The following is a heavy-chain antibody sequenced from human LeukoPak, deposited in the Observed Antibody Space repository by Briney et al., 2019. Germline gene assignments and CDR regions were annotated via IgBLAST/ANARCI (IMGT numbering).Heavy chain of an antibody. CDR2: IVVGSGNT. V-gene: IGHV1-58*01. D-gene: IGHD2-2*01. CDR1: GFTFTSSA. J-gene: IGHJ3*02. Sequence: SVKVSCKASGFTFTSSAVQWVRQARGQRLEWIGWIVVGSGNTNYAQKFQERVTITRDMSTSTAYMELSSLRSEDTAVYYCADLPAAYNDAFDIWGQGTMVTVSS. CDR3: ADLPAAYNDAFDI.